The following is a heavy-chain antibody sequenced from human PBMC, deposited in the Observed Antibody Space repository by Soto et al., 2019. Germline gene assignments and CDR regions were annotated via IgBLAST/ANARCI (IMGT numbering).Heavy chain of an antibody. CDR1: Y. D-gene: IGHD6-25*01. CDR3: ARQVSSAWAPYYYDMDV. CDR2: IYHSGST. V-gene: IGHV4-39*07. J-gene: IGHJ6*02. Sequence: YWIGWVRQMPGKGLEWMGIIYHSGSTYYNPSLKSRVTISVDTSKSQFSLKLSSVTAADTAMYFCARQVSSAWAPYYYDMDVWGQGTTVTVSS.